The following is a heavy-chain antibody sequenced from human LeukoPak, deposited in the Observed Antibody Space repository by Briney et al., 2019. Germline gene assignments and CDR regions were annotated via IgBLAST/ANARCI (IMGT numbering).Heavy chain of an antibody. CDR2: INPNSGGT. V-gene: IGHV1-2*02. CDR3: ARGTPIVVENSGWFDP. CDR1: GYTFTGYY. J-gene: IGHJ5*02. D-gene: IGHD3-22*01. Sequence: ASVKVSCKASGYTFTGYYMHWVRQAPGQGLEWMGWINPNSGGTNYAQKFQGRVTMTRDTSISTAYMELSRLRSDDTAVYYCARGTPIVVENSGWFDPWGQGTLVTVSS.